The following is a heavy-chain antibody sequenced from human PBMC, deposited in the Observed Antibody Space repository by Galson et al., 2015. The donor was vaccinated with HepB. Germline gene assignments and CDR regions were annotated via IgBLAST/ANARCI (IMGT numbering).Heavy chain of an antibody. CDR3: ASRYYGSGSYPYYYFDY. V-gene: IGHV1-69*02. D-gene: IGHD3-10*01. J-gene: IGHJ4*02. CDR2: IIPILGIA. CDR1: GGTFSSYT. Sequence: KVSCKASGGTFSSYTISWVRQAPGQGLEWMGRIIPILGIANYAQKFQGRVTITADKSTSTAYMELSSLRSEDTAVYYCASRYYGSGSYPYYYFDYWGQGTLVTVSS.